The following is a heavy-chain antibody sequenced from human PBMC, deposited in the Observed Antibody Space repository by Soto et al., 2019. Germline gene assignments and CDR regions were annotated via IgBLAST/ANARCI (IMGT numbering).Heavy chain of an antibody. D-gene: IGHD2-2*01. CDR3: ARDRGPIVVVPAASRYGMDV. CDR1: GYTFTGYY. J-gene: IGHJ6*02. V-gene: IGHV1-2*04. CDR2: INPNSGGT. Sequence: QVQLVQSGAEVKKPGASVKVSCKASGYTFTGYYMHWVRQAPGQGLEWMGWINPNSGGTNYAQKFQGWVTMTRDTSISTAYMKLSRLRSDDTAVYYCARDRGPIVVVPAASRYGMDVWGQGTTVTVSS.